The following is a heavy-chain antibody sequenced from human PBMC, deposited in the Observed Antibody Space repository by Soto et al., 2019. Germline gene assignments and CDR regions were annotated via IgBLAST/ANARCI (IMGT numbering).Heavy chain of an antibody. CDR2: IIPIPGTA. D-gene: IGHD2-2*01. Sequence: QVQLVQAGAEVKKPGSSVTVSCKASGGTCGSSAISWVRQAPGQGLEWMGGIIPIPGTANYAQKFQGRVPIAADESTSTAYMELSSLRSEDTAVYYCARSQGSSTSLEIYYYYYYGMDVWGQGTTVTVSS. V-gene: IGHV1-69*01. CDR1: GGTCGSSA. CDR3: ARSQGSSTSLEIYYYYYYGMDV. J-gene: IGHJ6*02.